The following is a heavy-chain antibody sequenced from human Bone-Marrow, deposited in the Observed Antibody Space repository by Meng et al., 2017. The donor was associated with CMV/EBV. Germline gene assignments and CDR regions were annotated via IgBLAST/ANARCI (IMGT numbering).Heavy chain of an antibody. Sequence: FTFSRYAMNWVRQAPGKGLEWVSTICFSDGSTDYADSMKGLFTVARDISKHTLYLQMNSLSAEDTAVYYCAKARYCSSTNCYHHWDYWGQGTLVTVSS. D-gene: IGHD2-2*01. J-gene: IGHJ4*02. CDR2: ICFSDGST. CDR1: FTFSRYA. CDR3: AKARYCSSTNCYHHWDY. V-gene: IGHV3-23*01.